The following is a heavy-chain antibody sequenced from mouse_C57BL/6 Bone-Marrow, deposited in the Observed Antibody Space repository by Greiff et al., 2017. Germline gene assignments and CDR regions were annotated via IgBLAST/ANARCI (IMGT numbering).Heavy chain of an antibody. CDR2: IDPSDSYT. V-gene: IGHV1-50*01. Sequence: QVQLQQPGAELVKPGASVKLSCKASGYTFTSYWMQWVKQRPGQGLEWIGEIDPSDSYTNYNQKFKGKATLTVDTSSSTAYMQLSSLTSEDSAVYYCAREYYSPWAQGTLVTVSA. J-gene: IGHJ3*01. D-gene: IGHD1-1*01. CDR3: AREYYSP. CDR1: GYTFTSYW.